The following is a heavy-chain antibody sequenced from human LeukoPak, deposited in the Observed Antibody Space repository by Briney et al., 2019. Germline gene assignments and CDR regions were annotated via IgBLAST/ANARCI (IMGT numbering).Heavy chain of an antibody. CDR3: AELGITMIGGV. J-gene: IGHJ6*04. CDR1: GFTFNTYP. D-gene: IGHD3-10*02. V-gene: IGHV3-48*04. Sequence: GGSLRLSCAAAGFTFNTYPMNWVRQAPGKGLEWVSYISSSGSTIYYADSVKSRFTISRDNAKNSLYLQMNSLRAEDTAVYYCAELGITMIGGVWGKGTTVTISS. CDR2: ISSSGSTI.